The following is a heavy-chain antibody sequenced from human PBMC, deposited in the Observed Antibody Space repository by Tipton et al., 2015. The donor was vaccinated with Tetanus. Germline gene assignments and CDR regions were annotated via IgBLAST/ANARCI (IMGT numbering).Heavy chain of an antibody. CDR2: INHTGST. Sequence: TLSLTCDVYGGSFSGNYWSWIRQPPGKGVEWIGEINHTGSTNYNPSLKSRVTISVDTSKNQFSLKLSSVTAADTAVYYCARRDYSDSSVDNWGQGTLVTVSS. D-gene: IGHD3-22*01. CDR3: ARRDYSDSSVDN. V-gene: IGHV4-34*01. J-gene: IGHJ4*02. CDR1: GGSFSGNY.